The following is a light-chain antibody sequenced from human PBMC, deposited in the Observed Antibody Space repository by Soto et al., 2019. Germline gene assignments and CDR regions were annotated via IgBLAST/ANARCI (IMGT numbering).Light chain of an antibody. J-gene: IGLJ2*01. V-gene: IGLV1-40*01. CDR1: SANIGAGYD. Sequence: QSVLTQPPSVSGAPGLRVTISCTGNSANIGAGYDVHWYQQLPGTAPKLLIYGDNNRPSGVPDRFSGSKSGTSASLAITGLQAEDEADYYCQSYDNSLSGSGIFGGGTKLTVL. CDR3: QSYDNSLSGSGI. CDR2: GDN.